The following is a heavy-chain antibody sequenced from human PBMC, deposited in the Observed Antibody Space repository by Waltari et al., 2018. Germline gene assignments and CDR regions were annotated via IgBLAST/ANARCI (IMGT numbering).Heavy chain of an antibody. CDR3: ARARTYYDFWSGGPFPNWFDP. V-gene: IGHV4-34*01. Sequence: QVQLQQWGAGLLKPSETLSLTCAVYGGSFSGYYWSWIRQPPGKGLEWIGEIHHSGSTNYNPSLKGRVTISVDTSKNQFSLKLSSVTAADTAVYYCARARTYYDFWSGGPFPNWFDPWGQGTLVTVSS. D-gene: IGHD3-3*01. CDR1: GGSFSGYY. CDR2: IHHSGST. J-gene: IGHJ5*02.